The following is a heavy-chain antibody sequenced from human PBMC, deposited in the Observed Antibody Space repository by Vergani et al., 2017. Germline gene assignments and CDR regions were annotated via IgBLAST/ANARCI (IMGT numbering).Heavy chain of an antibody. J-gene: IGHJ4*01. D-gene: IGHD2-15*01. CDR1: GFRVTTYY. V-gene: IGHV3-66*02. CDR3: TRSECSGTTCYGDYFDL. Sequence: VALLESGGGLAQPGGSLRVSCSASGFRVTTYYMSWVRQAPGKGLEWVSVIKSDGRTSYAESVRGRFTISRDTSRNAVYLQMNILRVEDTGVYYCTRSECSGTTCYGDYFDLWGHGILVTVS. CDR2: IKSDGRT.